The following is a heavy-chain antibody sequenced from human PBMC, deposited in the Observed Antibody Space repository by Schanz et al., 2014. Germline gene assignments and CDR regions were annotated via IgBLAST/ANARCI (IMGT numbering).Heavy chain of an antibody. Sequence: EVHLLESGGGLVQPGGSLRLSCAASGFTFSSYAMSWVRQAPGKGLEWVSAISGSGGSTYYADSVKGRFTISRDNAKSSLYLQMNSLRVEDTAVYYCAASSGWHPSTDYWGQGTLVTVSS. J-gene: IGHJ4*02. CDR2: ISGSGGST. CDR1: GFTFSSYA. D-gene: IGHD6-19*01. V-gene: IGHV3-23*01. CDR3: AASSGWHPSTDY.